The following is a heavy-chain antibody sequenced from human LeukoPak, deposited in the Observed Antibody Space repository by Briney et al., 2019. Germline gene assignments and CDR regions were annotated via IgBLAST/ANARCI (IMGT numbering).Heavy chain of an antibody. D-gene: IGHD3-9*01. CDR3: ARATSYDILTGYYSDWFDP. V-gene: IGHV1-2*04. CDR2: INPNSGGT. CDR1: GYTFTGYY. Sequence: ASVKVSCKASGYTFTGYYMHWVRLAPGQGLEWMGWINPNSGGTNYAQKFQGWVTMTRDTSISTAYMGLSRLRSDDTAVYYCARATSYDILTGYYSDWFDPWGQGTLVTVSS. J-gene: IGHJ5*02.